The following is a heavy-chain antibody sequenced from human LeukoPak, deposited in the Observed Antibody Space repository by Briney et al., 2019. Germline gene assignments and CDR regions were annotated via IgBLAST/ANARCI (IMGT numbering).Heavy chain of an antibody. CDR2: ITVSSTYI. CDR3: ARDMTTVVTAMDV. CDR1: GFIFSNYG. V-gene: IGHV3-21*01. J-gene: IGHJ6*02. D-gene: IGHD4-23*01. Sequence: KPGGSLRLSCAASGFIFSNYGMNWVRQAPGKGLEWVSSITVSSTYIYYADSVKGRFTLSRDNAKSSVYLQMRSLRAEDTAVYYCARDMTTVVTAMDVWGQGTTVTVSS.